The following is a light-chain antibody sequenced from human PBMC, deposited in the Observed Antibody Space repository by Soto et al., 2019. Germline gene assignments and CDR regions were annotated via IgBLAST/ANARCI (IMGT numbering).Light chain of an antibody. CDR2: GDS. V-gene: IGLV3-21*02. CDR1: NMGSKS. J-gene: IGLJ1*01. Sequence: SYVLTQPPSVSVAPGQTAKIACGGNNMGSKSVHWYQQKAGQAPVVVVYGDSDRPSGIPERFSGSKSGNTATLTISRVEAGDEADYYCQVWDSSSDHFVFGTGTKVTVL. CDR3: QVWDSSSDHFV.